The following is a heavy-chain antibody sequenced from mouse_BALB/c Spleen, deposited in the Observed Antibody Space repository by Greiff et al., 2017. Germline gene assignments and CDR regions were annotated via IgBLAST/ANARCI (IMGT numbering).Heavy chain of an antibody. CDR2: ISSGSSTI. Sequence: EVKLMESGGGLVQPGGSRKLSCAASGFTFSSFGMHWVRQAPEKGLEWVAYISSGSSTIYYADTVKGRFTISRDNPKNTLFLQMTSLRSEDTAMYYCARVGEGFDYWGQGTTLTVSS. V-gene: IGHV5-17*02. CDR1: GFTFSSFG. J-gene: IGHJ2*01. CDR3: ARVGEGFDY. D-gene: IGHD3-3*01.